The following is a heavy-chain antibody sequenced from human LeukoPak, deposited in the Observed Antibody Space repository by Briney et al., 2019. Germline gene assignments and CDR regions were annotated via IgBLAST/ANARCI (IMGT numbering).Heavy chain of an antibody. J-gene: IGHJ5*02. D-gene: IGHD3-3*01. CDR1: GGTFSSYT. CDR3: AREQCTSSYCFNWFDP. Sequence: ASVKVSCKASGGTFSSYTINWVRQAPGQGLEWMGGAIPIFGTANYAQKFQGRVTFTADESTSTAYMELSSLRSEDTAVYYCAREQCTSSYCFNWFDPWGQGTLVTVSS. V-gene: IGHV1-69*01. CDR2: AIPIFGTA.